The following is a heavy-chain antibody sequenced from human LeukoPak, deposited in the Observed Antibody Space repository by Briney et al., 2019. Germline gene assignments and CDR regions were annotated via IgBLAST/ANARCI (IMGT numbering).Heavy chain of an antibody. V-gene: IGHV1-8*01. J-gene: IGHJ5*02. CDR1: GYTFTSYD. Sequence: ASVKVSCKASGYTFTSYDINWVRQATGQGLEWMGWMNPNSGNTGYAQKFQGRVTMTRNTSISTAYMELSSLRPEDTAVYYCARGWPSSYQLLFGQEERNWFEPWGQGTLVTVSS. CDR2: MNPNSGNT. D-gene: IGHD2-2*01. CDR3: ARGWPSSYQLLFGQEERNWFEP.